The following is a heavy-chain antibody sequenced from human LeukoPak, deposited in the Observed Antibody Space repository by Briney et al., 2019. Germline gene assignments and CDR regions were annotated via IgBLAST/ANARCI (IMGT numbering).Heavy chain of an antibody. CDR1: GDSINSLDL. V-gene: IGHV4-4*02. D-gene: IGHD3-22*01. J-gene: IGHJ4*02. CDR2: MYLSGTT. CDR3: AGLVGRYSSGLYYYYFDY. Sequence: SGTLSPTCTVSGDSINSLDLWSWVRQPPGKGLEWIGEMYLSGTTHSNPSVKSRVTISIDKSKNQFFLNLSSVTAADTAVYYCAGLVGRYSSGLYYYYFDYWGQGTLVTVSS.